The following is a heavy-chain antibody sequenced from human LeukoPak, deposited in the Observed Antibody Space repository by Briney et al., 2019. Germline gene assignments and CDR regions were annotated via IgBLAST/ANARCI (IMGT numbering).Heavy chain of an antibody. D-gene: IGHD3-10*01. V-gene: IGHV3-23*01. J-gene: IGHJ4*02. CDR3: AKAFMVRGIIIFLND. CDR2: ISGSGAGT. Sequence: GGSLRLSCAASGFTFSGSGMSWVRQAPGKGLEWVSAISGSGAGTYYADSVKGRVTISRDNSKNTLYLQMNSLRVEDTAVYYCAKAFMVRGIIIFLNDWGQGTLVTVSS. CDR1: GFTFSGSG.